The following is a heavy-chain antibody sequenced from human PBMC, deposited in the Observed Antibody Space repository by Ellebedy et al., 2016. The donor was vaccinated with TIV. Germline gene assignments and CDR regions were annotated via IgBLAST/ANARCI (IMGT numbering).Heavy chain of an antibody. CDR1: GFTFRSHG. CDR2: ISSDGSNK. D-gene: IGHD3-10*01. Sequence: GESLKISXVASGFTFRSHGIYWVRQAPGKGLEWVAVISSDGSNKYYAESVKGRFTISRDNSKNTLYLQMNSPRTDDMAVYYCARGGSSGSSDYWGQGTLVTVSS. J-gene: IGHJ4*02. V-gene: IGHV3-30*03. CDR3: ARGGSSGSSDY.